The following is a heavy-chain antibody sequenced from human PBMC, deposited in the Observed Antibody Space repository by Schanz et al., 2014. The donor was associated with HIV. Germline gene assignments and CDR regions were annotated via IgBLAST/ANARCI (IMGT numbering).Heavy chain of an antibody. D-gene: IGHD2-15*01. CDR2: IIPFTGSS. Sequence: QVHLVQSGTEVKKPGSSVKVSCKASGGAFNSHTISWLRQAPGQGPVWMGAIIPFTGSSNYAQEFQGRVTITADDSTSTAYMDLSSLTSEDTAVYYCARGGNCSGGSCSPWYFDYWGQGTLVTVSS. CDR3: ARGGNCSGGSCSPWYFDY. CDR1: GGAFNSHT. V-gene: IGHV1-69*13. J-gene: IGHJ4*02.